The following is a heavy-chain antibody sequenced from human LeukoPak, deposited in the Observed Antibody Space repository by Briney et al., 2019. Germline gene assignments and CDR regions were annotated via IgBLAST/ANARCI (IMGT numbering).Heavy chain of an antibody. CDR1: GGSISSSNW. J-gene: IGHJ5*02. V-gene: IGHV4-4*02. CDR2: IYHSGST. D-gene: IGHD3-10*01. Sequence: PSETLSLTCAVSGGSISSSNWWSWVRQPPGKGLEWIGEIYHSGSTNYNPSLKSRVTISVDKSKNQFSLKLSSVTAADTAVYYCARSFHGSGSYLNNNWFDPWGQGTLVTVSS. CDR3: ARSFHGSGSYLNNNWFDP.